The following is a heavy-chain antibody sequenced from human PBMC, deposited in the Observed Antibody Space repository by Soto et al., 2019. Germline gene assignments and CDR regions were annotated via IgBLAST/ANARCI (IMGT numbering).Heavy chain of an antibody. J-gene: IGHJ3*02. CDR2: ISYDGSNK. CDR3: ARYIVVVTATYAFDI. Sequence: QVQLVESGGGVVQPGRSLRLSCAASGFTFSSYAMHWVRQAPGKGLEWVAVISYDGSNKYYADSVKGRFAISRDNSXXTLYLQMNSRRAEDTAVYYCARYIVVVTATYAFDIWGQGTMVTVSS. D-gene: IGHD2-21*02. CDR1: GFTFSSYA. V-gene: IGHV3-30*09.